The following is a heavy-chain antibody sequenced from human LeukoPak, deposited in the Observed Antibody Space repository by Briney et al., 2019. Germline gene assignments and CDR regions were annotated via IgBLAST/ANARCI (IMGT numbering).Heavy chain of an antibody. CDR3: ARHGANMPTLACFYAMDV. CDR2: INYSGST. D-gene: IGHD4/OR15-4a*01. V-gene: IGHV4-39*01. CDR1: GGSISYRSYY. Sequence: SETLSLTCTVSGGSISYRSYYWGWIRQPPGKGLEWIGSINYSGSTYYNPSLNSRVTVSVDTSKNQFSLRLSSVTAADTAVYYCARHGANMPTLACFYAMDVWGQGTTVTVSS. J-gene: IGHJ6*02.